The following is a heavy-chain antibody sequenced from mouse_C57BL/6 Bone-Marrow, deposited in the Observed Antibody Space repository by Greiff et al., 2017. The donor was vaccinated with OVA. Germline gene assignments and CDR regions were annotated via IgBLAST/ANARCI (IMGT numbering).Heavy chain of an antibody. D-gene: IGHD1-1*01. CDR3: ARTDYGSSLY. V-gene: IGHV1-9*01. J-gene: IGHJ2*01. Sequence: VQLQQSGAELMKPGASVKLSCKATGYTFTGYWIEWVKQRPGHGLEWIGEILPGSGSTNYIEKFKGKATFTADTSSNTAYMQLSSLTTEDSAIYYCARTDYGSSLYWGQGTTLTVSS. CDR1: GYTFTGYW. CDR2: ILPGSGST.